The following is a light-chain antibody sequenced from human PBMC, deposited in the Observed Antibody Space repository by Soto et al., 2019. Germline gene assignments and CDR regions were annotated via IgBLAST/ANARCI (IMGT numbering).Light chain of an antibody. V-gene: IGLV2-14*01. Sequence: QSALTQPASVSGSPGQSITISCTGTSSDVGSYNYVSRYQQHPGKAPKLMIYDVSNRPSGVSNRFSGSKSGNTASLTISGLQAEDEADYYCSSYTSSSTLVFGIGTKLTVL. CDR3: SSYTSSSTLV. J-gene: IGLJ1*01. CDR1: SSDVGSYNY. CDR2: DVS.